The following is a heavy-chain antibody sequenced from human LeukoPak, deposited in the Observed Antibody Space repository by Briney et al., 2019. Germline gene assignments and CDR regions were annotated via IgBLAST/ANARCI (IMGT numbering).Heavy chain of an antibody. CDR3: ARDVQSRYLDL. V-gene: IGHV3-33*01. CDR1: GFTFSRHG. Sequence: GGSLRLSCATSGFTFSRHGVHWVRQAPGKGLEWVAVIWYDGSNKYYADSVKGRFTISRDNSKNTLYLQMNSLRAEDTAVYHCARDVQSRYLDLWGRGTLVTVSS. CDR2: IWYDGSNK. J-gene: IGHJ2*01.